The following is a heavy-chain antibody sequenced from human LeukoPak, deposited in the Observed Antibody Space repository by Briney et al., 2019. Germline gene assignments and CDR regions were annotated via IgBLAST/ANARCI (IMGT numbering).Heavy chain of an antibody. CDR3: AKSRVDGYNYDY. Sequence: SVKVSCKASGGSFSSYAISWVRQAPGRGLEWMGGIIPIFGTANYAQKFQGRVTITADESTSTAYMELSSLRSEDTAVYYCAKSRVDGYNYDYWGQGTLVTVSS. CDR2: IIPIFGTA. D-gene: IGHD5-24*01. CDR1: GGSFSSYA. V-gene: IGHV1-69*13. J-gene: IGHJ4*02.